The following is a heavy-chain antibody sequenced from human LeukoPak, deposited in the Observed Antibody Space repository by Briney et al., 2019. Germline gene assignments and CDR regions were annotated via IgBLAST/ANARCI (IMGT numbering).Heavy chain of an antibody. CDR2: IYYSGST. V-gene: IGHV4-39*02. D-gene: IGHD3-22*01. CDR1: GGSISSSSFY. Sequence: SETLSLNCTVSGGSISSSSFYWGWIRQAPGKGLEWIGSIYYSGSTYYNPSLKSRVTISVDTSKNQFSLNLSSVTAADTAVYYCARDHYDSSGYGLDYYYGMDVWGQGTTVTVSS. J-gene: IGHJ6*02. CDR3: ARDHYDSSGYGLDYYYGMDV.